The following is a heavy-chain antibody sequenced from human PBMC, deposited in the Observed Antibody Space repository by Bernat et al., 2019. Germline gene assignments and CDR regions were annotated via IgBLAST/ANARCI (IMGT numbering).Heavy chain of an antibody. CDR1: GGSFSGYY. V-gene: IGHV4-34*01. CDR2: IYHSGST. CDR3: ARDYCTNGVCYGGFDY. Sequence: QVQLQQWGAGLLKPSETLSLTCAVYGGSFSGYYWSWIRQPPGKGLEWIGYIYHSGSTYYNPSLKSRVTISVDRSKNQFSLKLSSVTAADTAVYYCARDYCTNGVCYGGFDYWGQGTLVTVSS. D-gene: IGHD2-8*01. J-gene: IGHJ4*02.